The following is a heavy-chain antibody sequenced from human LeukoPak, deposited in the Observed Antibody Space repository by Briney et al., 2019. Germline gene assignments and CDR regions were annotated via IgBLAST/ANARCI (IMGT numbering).Heavy chain of an antibody. V-gene: IGHV1-18*01. CDR1: GYTFTSYG. D-gene: IGHD6-13*01. Sequence: ASVKVSCKASGYTFTSYGISWVRQAPGEGGEWMGWISAYNGNTKYAQKLQGRVTMTTDTSTGTAYMELRSLRSDGTAVYYCARDLYSSSWYTSGYWGQGTLVTVSS. J-gene: IGHJ4*02. CDR2: ISAYNGNT. CDR3: ARDLYSSSWYTSGY.